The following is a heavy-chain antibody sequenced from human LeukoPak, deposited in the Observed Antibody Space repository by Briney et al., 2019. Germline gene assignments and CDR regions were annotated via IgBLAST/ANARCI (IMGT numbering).Heavy chain of an antibody. J-gene: IGHJ4*02. CDR3: ARVLRGGATTKVGLGY. V-gene: IGHV1-69*06. D-gene: IGHD1-26*01. CDR1: GGTFSSYA. Sequence: GASVKVSCKASGGTFSSYAISWVRQAPGQGLEWMGGIIPIFGTANYAQKFQGRVTITADKSTSTAYMELSRLRSDDTAVYYCARVLRGGATTKVGLGYWGQGTLVTVSS. CDR2: IIPIFGTA.